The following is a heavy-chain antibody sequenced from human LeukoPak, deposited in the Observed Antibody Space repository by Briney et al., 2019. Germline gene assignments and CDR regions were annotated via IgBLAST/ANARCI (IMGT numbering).Heavy chain of an antibody. D-gene: IGHD4-17*01. Sequence: PGGSLRLSCAASGFTFSSYAMSWVRQTPGKGLEWVANIKQDGSEKYYVDSVKGRFTISRDNAKNSLYLQMNSLRAEDTTVYYCASYGDYVSIDYWGQGTLVTVSS. V-gene: IGHV3-7*03. J-gene: IGHJ4*02. CDR3: ASYGDYVSIDY. CDR1: GFTFSSYA. CDR2: IKQDGSEK.